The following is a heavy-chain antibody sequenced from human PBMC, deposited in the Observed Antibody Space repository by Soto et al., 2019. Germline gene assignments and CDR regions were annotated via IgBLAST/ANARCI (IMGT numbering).Heavy chain of an antibody. D-gene: IGHD3-9*01. Sequence: SETLSLTCTVSGGSISSYYWSWIRQPPGKGLEWIGYIYYSGSTNYNPSLKSRVTISVDTSKNQFSLKLSSVTAADTAVYYCARWTGYLWFGGANAFDIWGQGTMVTVSS. J-gene: IGHJ3*02. CDR1: GGSISSYY. CDR3: ARWTGYLWFGGANAFDI. V-gene: IGHV4-59*01. CDR2: IYYSGST.